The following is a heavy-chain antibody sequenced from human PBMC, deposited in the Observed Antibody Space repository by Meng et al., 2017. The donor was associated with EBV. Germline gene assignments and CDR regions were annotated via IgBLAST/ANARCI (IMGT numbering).Heavy chain of an antibody. CDR3: ALIIGARPFDY. D-gene: IGHD6-6*01. V-gene: IGHV2-5*02. J-gene: IGHJ4*02. CDR2: IYSDNDK. CDR1: GFSISTRGVG. Sequence: QIPLKEPGPTLQKPTQTLTLTCTLSGFSISTRGVGVGWNRQPPGKALEWLALIYSDNDKRYSPSLKSRITITKDTSKNQVVHTMTNMDHVDAATYYCALIIGARPFDYWGQGTLVTVSS.